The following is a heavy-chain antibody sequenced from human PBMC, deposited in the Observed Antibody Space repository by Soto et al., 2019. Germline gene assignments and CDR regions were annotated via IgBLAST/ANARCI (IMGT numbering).Heavy chain of an antibody. Sequence: PGVSLRLSCAGSGFTFSNYAMSWVRQAPGKGLAWVSAISGSGGSTYYADSVKGRFTISRDNSKNTLYLQMNSLRAEDTALYYCAKVPVGATGRFDYWGQGTLVTVSS. D-gene: IGHD1-26*01. CDR2: ISGSGGST. CDR3: AKVPVGATGRFDY. J-gene: IGHJ4*02. CDR1: GFTFSNYA. V-gene: IGHV3-23*01.